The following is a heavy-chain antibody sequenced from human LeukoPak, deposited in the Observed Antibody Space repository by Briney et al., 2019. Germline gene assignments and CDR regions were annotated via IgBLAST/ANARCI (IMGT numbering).Heavy chain of an antibody. J-gene: IGHJ5*02. V-gene: IGHV4-59*01. CDR2: IYYSGST. D-gene: IGHD3-10*01. CDR3: ARVVRGVIRNWFDP. CDR1: GGSISSYY. Sequence: SETLSLTCTVSGGSISSYYWSWIRQPPGRGLEWIGYIYYSGSTNYNPSLKSRVTISVDTSKNQFSLKLSSVTAADTAVYYCARVVRGVIRNWFDPWGQGTLVTVSS.